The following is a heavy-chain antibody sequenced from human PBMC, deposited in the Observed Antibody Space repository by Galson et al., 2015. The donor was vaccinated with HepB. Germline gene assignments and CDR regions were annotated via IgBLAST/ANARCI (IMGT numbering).Heavy chain of an antibody. CDR2: ISGTGSRT. Sequence: SLRLSCAASGFIFGSYAMSWVRQAPGKGLEWVSSISGTGSRTEYADSVKGRFTISRDNSRKTLYLQMDSLRAEDTAVYYCTKNSRGYSSSWFDYWGQGTLVTVSS. J-gene: IGHJ4*02. D-gene: IGHD6-13*01. V-gene: IGHV3-23*01. CDR3: TKNSRGYSSSWFDY. CDR1: GFIFGSYA.